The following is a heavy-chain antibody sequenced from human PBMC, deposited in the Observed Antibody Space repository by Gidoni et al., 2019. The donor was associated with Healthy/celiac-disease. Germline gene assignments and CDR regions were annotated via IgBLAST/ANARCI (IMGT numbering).Heavy chain of an antibody. D-gene: IGHD3-22*01. V-gene: IGHV3-30*04. CDR1: ALTLRSYA. J-gene: IGHJ4*02. Sequence: QVQLVESGGGVVQPGRSLRLSCAASALTLRSYAMHWVRQAPGKGLEWVAVISYDGSNKYYADSVKGRFTISRDNSKNTLYLQMNSLRAEDTAVYYCARDYYYDSSGYPRVDYWGQGTLVTVSS. CDR3: ARDYYYDSSGYPRVDY. CDR2: ISYDGSNK.